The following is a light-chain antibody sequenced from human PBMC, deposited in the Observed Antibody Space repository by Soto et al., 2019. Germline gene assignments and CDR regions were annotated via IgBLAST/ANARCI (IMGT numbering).Light chain of an antibody. V-gene: IGKV4-1*01. Sequence: DIVMTQSPDSLAVSLGERATINCRSSQSVLYTSDNKNYLAWYQQKPGQPPKLLIYWASTRESGVPDRFSGSGSGTDFTLTISSLQAEDVAVYYCQQYYAIPHTFGQGPELEIK. J-gene: IGKJ2*01. CDR1: QSVLYTSDNKNY. CDR2: WAS. CDR3: QQYYAIPHT.